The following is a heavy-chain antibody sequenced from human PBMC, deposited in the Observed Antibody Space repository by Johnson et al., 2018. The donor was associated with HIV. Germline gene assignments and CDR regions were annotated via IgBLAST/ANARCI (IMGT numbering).Heavy chain of an antibody. CDR3: ARVPNDAFDI. J-gene: IGHJ3*02. Sequence: VQLVESGGGMVQPGGSLRLSCAASGFTVSSNYMSWVRQAPGKGLEWVSVIYSGGSIYYADSGKGRFSISRDNSNNTLYLQMNSLRAEDTAVYYCARVPNDAFDIWGQGTMVTVSS. CDR1: GFTVSSNY. CDR2: IYSGGSI. V-gene: IGHV3-66*01.